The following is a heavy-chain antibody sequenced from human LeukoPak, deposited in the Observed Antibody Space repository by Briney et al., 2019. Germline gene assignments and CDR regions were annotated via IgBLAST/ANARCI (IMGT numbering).Heavy chain of an antibody. D-gene: IGHD1-26*01. CDR2: IKQDGSEK. J-gene: IGHJ1*01. CDR3: ARDSGGEWELLEYFQH. CDR1: GFTFSDYG. Sequence: PGGSLRLSCAASGFTFSDYGMHWVRQAPGKGLEWVANIKQDGSEKYYVDSVKGRFTISRDNAKNSLYLQMNSLRAEDTAVYYCARDSGGEWELLEYFQHWGQGTLVTVSS. V-gene: IGHV3-7*01.